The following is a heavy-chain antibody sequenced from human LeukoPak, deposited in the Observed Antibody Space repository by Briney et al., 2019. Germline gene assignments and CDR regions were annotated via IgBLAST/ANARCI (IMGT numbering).Heavy chain of an antibody. J-gene: IGHJ5*02. CDR1: GYAFTSYY. V-gene: IGHV1-46*01. CDR3: ARVTWPNWFDP. Sequence: ASVKVSCKASGYAFTSYYIHWVRQAPGQGLERMGIINPSGGSTSYAQKFQGRVTMTRDTSTSTVYMELSSLRSEDTAVYYCARVTWPNWFDPWGQGTLVTVSS. CDR2: INPSGGST.